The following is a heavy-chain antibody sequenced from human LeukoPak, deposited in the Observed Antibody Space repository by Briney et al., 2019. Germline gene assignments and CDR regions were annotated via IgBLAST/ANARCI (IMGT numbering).Heavy chain of an antibody. D-gene: IGHD1-26*01. V-gene: IGHV1-2*02. CDR3: AGSGSPRDYFDY. J-gene: IGHJ4*02. CDR1: GYTFTGYY. CDR2: INPNSGGT. Sequence: ASVKVSCKASGYTFTGYYMHWVQQAPGHGLEWMGWINPNSGGTNYAQKFQGRVTMTRDTSISTAYMELSRLRSDDTAVYYCAGSGSPRDYFDYWGQGTLVTVSS.